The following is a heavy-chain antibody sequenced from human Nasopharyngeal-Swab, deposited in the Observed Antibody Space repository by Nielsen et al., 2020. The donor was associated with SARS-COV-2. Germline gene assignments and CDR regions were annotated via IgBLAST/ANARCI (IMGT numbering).Heavy chain of an antibody. Sequence: SCAASGFTVSSNYMSWVRQAPGKGLEWVSVIYSGGSTYYADSVEGRFTISRDNSKNTLYLQMNSLRAEDTAVYYCARVPCSSTSCYVGGYGMDVWGQGTTVTVSS. D-gene: IGHD2-2*01. V-gene: IGHV3-53*01. CDR1: GFTVSSNY. CDR2: IYSGGST. J-gene: IGHJ6*02. CDR3: ARVPCSSTSCYVGGYGMDV.